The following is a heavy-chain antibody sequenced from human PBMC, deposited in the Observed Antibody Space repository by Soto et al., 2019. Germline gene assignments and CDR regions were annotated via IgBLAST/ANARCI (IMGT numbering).Heavy chain of an antibody. D-gene: IGHD1-7*01. CDR1: VGSISSYY. Sequence: PSETLSLTCTVFVGSISSYYWSWLRQPPGKGLEWIGYIYYSGSANYNPSLKSRVTISVDTSKNQFSLKLSSVTAADTAGYYCARSTGTTWFDPWGQGTLVTV. CDR2: IYYSGSA. J-gene: IGHJ5*02. V-gene: IGHV4-59*01. CDR3: ARSTGTTWFDP.